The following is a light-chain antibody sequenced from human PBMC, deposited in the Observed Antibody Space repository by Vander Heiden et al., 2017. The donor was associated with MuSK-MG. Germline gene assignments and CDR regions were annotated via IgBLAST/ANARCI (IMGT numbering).Light chain of an antibody. CDR2: VIS. J-gene: IGLJ1*01. V-gene: IGLV1-40*01. Sequence: QSVLTQPPSVSGAPGQSVTISCTGSSSNIGAGYDVHWYQQLQETAPKLLILVISNRTSGVPDRFSGSKAGTSAYLAIPGLQAEDEADDYGQSYDSSLSASYVFGTGTKVTVI. CDR1: SSNIGAGYD. CDR3: QSYDSSLSASYV.